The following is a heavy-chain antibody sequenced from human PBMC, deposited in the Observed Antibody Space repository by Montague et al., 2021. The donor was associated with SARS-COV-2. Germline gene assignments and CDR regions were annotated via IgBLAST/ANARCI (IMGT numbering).Heavy chain of an antibody. J-gene: IGHJ4*02. Sequence: SETLSLTCTVSGDSITYFYWSWIRQPAGKGLEWIGRVSSSGSTNYNPSLRSRVSMSVDASKSQFSLKLSSVTVADTAVYYCARDVVTHLGTFDYWGRETLVTVSS. CDR2: VSSSGST. D-gene: IGHD4-23*01. CDR3: ARDVVTHLGTFDY. CDR1: GDSITYFY. V-gene: IGHV4-4*07.